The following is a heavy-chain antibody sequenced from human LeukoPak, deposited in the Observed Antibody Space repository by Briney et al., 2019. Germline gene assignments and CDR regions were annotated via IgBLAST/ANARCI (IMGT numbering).Heavy chain of an antibody. CDR3: ARQGDIAAAGPPP. J-gene: IGHJ5*02. Sequence: PSETLSLTCTVSGGSISISSYYWGWIRQPPGKGLEWIGSIYYSGSTYYNPSLKSRVTISVDTSKNQFSLKLSSVTAADTAVYYCARQGDIAAAGPPPWGQGTLVTVSS. D-gene: IGHD6-13*01. CDR1: GGSISISSYY. V-gene: IGHV4-39*01. CDR2: IYYSGST.